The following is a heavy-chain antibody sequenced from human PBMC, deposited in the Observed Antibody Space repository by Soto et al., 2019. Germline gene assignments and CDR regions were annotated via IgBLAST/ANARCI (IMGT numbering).Heavy chain of an antibody. D-gene: IGHD3-22*01. CDR1: GYSFTGYY. CDR2: INPDSGAT. Sequence: HEHLVQSGAEVKRPGASLKVSCKASGYSFTGYYIHWVRQAPGQGLEWMGWINPDSGATNYAQNFQGRVTLTSDTSISTASMDLTSLTSDDTAVNYCARGDYETGGYPFPYFDYWGQGTLVIVPS. CDR3: ARGDYETGGYPFPYFDY. J-gene: IGHJ4*02. V-gene: IGHV1-2*02.